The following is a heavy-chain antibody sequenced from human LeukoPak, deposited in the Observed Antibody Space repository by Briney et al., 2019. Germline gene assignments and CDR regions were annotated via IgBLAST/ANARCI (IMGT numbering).Heavy chain of an antibody. CDR1: GYTFTGYY. CDR3: ARPKKYSGSYYE. CDR2: INPNSGGT. J-gene: IGHJ4*02. V-gene: IGHV1-2*02. Sequence: ASVKVSCKASGYTFTGYYMHWVRQAPGQGLEWMGWINPNSGGTNYAQKFQGRVTMTRDTSISTAYMELSRLRSDDTAVYYCARPKKYSGSYYEWGQGTLVTVSS. D-gene: IGHD1-26*01.